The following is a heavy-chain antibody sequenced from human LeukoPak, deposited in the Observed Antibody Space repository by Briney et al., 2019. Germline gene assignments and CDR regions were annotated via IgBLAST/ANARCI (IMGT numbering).Heavy chain of an antibody. Sequence: GGSLRLSCAASGFTFSSYAMHWVRQAPGKGLEWVAVISYDGSNKYYADSVKGRFTISRNNSKNTLYLQMNSLRAEDTAVYYCAREGIAFTPYYFDYWGQGTLVTVSS. CDR3: AREGIAFTPYYFDY. D-gene: IGHD6-13*01. CDR1: GFTFSSYA. CDR2: ISYDGSNK. V-gene: IGHV3-30-3*01. J-gene: IGHJ4*02.